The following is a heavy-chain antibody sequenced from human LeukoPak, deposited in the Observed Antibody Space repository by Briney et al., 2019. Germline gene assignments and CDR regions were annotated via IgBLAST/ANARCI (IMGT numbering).Heavy chain of an antibody. CDR1: GFAFSRYD. Sequence: PGGSLRLSCAASGFAFSRYDMHWVRQAPGKGLEGVALISHDGTNKNHADSVKGRFTISRDNSNNTLYLQMSSLRPDDTAVYYCARGPGALGYWGQGTLVTVSS. D-gene: IGHD2-2*01. V-gene: IGHV3-30*03. CDR2: ISHDGTNK. J-gene: IGHJ4*02. CDR3: ARGPGALGY.